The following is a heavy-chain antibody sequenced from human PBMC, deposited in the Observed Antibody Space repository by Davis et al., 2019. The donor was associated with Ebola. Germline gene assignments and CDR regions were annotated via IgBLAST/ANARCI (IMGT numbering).Heavy chain of an antibody. CDR3: ATPLYTLFS. CDR2: IYHSGST. Sequence: SETLSLTCAVFGGSFSGYYWNWIRQPPGKGLEWIGEIYHSGSTNYNPSLKSRVTISVDTSKNQFSLKLSSVTAADTAVYYCATPLYTLFSWGQGTLVTVSS. CDR1: GGSFSGYY. V-gene: IGHV4-34*01. J-gene: IGHJ5*02. D-gene: IGHD1-1*01.